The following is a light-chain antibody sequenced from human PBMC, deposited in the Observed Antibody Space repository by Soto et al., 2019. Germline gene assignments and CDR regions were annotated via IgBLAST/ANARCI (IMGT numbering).Light chain of an antibody. Sequence: EIVLTQSPGTLSLSPGERATLSCRASQSVSSSYLGWYQQKPGQAPRLLIFDGSSRATGIPDRFSGSGSGTDFTLTISRLEPEDFAVYYCQQYGSSGTFGQGTKVDIK. CDR2: DGS. CDR1: QSVSSSY. V-gene: IGKV3-20*01. CDR3: QQYGSSGT. J-gene: IGKJ1*01.